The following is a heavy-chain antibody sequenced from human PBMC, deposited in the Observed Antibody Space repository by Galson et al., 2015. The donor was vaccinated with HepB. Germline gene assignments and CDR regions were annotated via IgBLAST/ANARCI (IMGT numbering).Heavy chain of an antibody. CDR3: ASSMVRVLDAFDI. CDR1: GFTFSSYA. V-gene: IGHV3-30*14. D-gene: IGHD3-10*01. Sequence: SLRLSCAASGFTFSSYAMHWVRQAPGKGLEWVAVISYDGSNEYYADSVKGRFTISRDNSKNTLYLQMNSLRAEDTAVYYCASSMVRVLDAFDIWGQGTMVTVSS. CDR2: ISYDGSNE. J-gene: IGHJ3*02.